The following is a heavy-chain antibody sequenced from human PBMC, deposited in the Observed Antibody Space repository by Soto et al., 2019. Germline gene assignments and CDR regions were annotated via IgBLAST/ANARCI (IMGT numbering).Heavy chain of an antibody. CDR3: AKDPPDSIGNYSAGRGYYYYGMDV. V-gene: IGHV3-30-3*01. J-gene: IGHJ6*02. Sequence: GGSLRLSCPASGFTLGSYAMQWVRQAPGEGLGWVAVISYDGSNKYYADSVKGRFTISRNNSKNTLHLQMNSLRADKTAVYYCAKDPPDSIGNYSAGRGYYYYGMDVWGQGTTVTVSS. D-gene: IGHD3-22*01. CDR1: GFTLGSYA. CDR2: ISYDGSNK.